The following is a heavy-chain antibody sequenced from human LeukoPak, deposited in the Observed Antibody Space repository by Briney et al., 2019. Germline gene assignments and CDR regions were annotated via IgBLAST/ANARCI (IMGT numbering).Heavy chain of an antibody. Sequence: GRSLTLSCAASGLTFSSYSTNWVRQAPRKGLEWVSSISSSISYIYYADSVKGRFTISRDNAKNSLYLQMNSLRAEDTAVYYCARGILTDYYFDYWGQGTLVTVSS. CDR2: ISSSISYI. CDR1: GLTFSSYS. J-gene: IGHJ4*02. CDR3: ARGILTDYYFDY. D-gene: IGHD3-9*01. V-gene: IGHV3-21*01.